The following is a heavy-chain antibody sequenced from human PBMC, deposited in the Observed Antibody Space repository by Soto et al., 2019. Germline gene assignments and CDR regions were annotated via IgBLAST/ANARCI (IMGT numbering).Heavy chain of an antibody. J-gene: IGHJ4*02. CDR1: GFTFSNAW. CDR2: IKTKTDGETT. D-gene: IGHD3-16*02. CDR3: ATDGNAYVWRSNRFAY. Sequence: EVQLVESGGGLVKPGGSLRLSCAASGFTFSNAWMSWVRQAPGKWLEWVGRIKTKTDGETTDYAAPAKGRFTISRDDSKTTRFLQMNSLQTEDTAVYQCATDGNAYVWRSNRFAYWGQGTLVTVSS. V-gene: IGHV3-15*01.